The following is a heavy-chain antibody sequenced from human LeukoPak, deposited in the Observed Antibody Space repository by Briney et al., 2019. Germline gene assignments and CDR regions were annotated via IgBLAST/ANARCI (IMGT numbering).Heavy chain of an antibody. CDR2: INHSGST. Sequence: PSETLSLTCAVYGGSFSGYYWSWIRQPPGKGLEWIGEINHSGSTNYNPSLKSRVTISVDTSKNQFSLKLSSVTAADTAVYYCARGEFDGGVYFDYWGQGTLVTVSS. V-gene: IGHV4-34*01. CDR3: ARGEFDGGVYFDY. CDR1: GGSFSGYY. D-gene: IGHD3-9*01. J-gene: IGHJ4*02.